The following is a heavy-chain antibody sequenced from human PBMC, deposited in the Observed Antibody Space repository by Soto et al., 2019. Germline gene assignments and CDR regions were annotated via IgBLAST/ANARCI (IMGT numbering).Heavy chain of an antibody. CDR2: IHTSGSI. D-gene: IGHD6-6*01. CDR3: ARGWGGYSSSSPGWFDP. Sequence: SETLSLTCSVSGDSISRHNWRWIRQPAGEGLEWIGHIHTSGSISSNPSLESRVTMVGDKPKDQFSLKLASVTPAGTAVYHGARGWGGYSSSSPGWFDPWGQGILVTVSS. CDR1: GDSISRHN. V-gene: IGHV4-4*07. J-gene: IGHJ5*02.